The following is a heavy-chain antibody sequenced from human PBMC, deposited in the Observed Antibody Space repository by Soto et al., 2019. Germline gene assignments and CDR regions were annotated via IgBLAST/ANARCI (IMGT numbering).Heavy chain of an antibody. Sequence: VQLVQSVAEVTKPGASVKVSCKASGYTFPSYGISWVRETPRQGLEWMGWISAYNGNTNYAQKLQGRVTMTTDTSTSTAYMELRSLRSDDTAVYYCAGSITMIDSYDYWSQGTLVTVSS. CDR1: GYTFPSYG. CDR2: ISAYNGNT. J-gene: IGHJ4*02. D-gene: IGHD3-22*01. CDR3: AGSITMIDSYDY. V-gene: IGHV1-18*01.